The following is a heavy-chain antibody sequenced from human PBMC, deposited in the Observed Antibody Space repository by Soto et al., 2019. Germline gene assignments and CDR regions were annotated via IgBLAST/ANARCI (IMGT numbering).Heavy chain of an antibody. D-gene: IGHD2-15*01. Sequence: GGSVRLSGAAADCAGGANYMSWVRRAPGRGLEWVSIIYRDGKTYYADSVRGRFIISRDDSKNTLDLQMNSLRVEDTAIYYCAREAFTVSGGTSPVRGGGIDVWGQGTTVTVSS. CDR3: AREAFTVSGGTSPVRGGGIDV. J-gene: IGHJ6*02. CDR1: DCAGGANY. CDR2: IYRDGKT. V-gene: IGHV3-53*01.